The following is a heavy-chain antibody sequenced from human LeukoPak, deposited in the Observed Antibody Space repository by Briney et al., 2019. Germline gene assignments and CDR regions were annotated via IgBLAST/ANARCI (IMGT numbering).Heavy chain of an antibody. CDR2: ISSSSSTI. Sequence: AESLTLSCAASGFTFSSYSMNWIRQAPGKGLEWISYISSSSSTIYYADSVKGRFTISKDNAKNALYLQMDSLRAEETAVYYCARLSTVTNFDYWGQGTLVTVSS. CDR1: GFTFSSYS. V-gene: IGHV3-48*01. CDR3: ARLSTVTNFDY. D-gene: IGHD4-17*01. J-gene: IGHJ4*02.